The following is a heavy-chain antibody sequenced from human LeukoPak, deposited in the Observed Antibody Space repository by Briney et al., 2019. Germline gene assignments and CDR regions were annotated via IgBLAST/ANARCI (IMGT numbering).Heavy chain of an antibody. V-gene: IGHV1-2*02. CDR3: ARDYGENYYYYGMDV. J-gene: IGHJ6*02. D-gene: IGHD4-17*01. CDR1: GYTFTGYY. CDR2: INPNSGGT. Sequence: ASVKVSCKAFGYTFTGYYMHWVRQAPGQGLEWMGWINPNSGGTNYAQKFQGRVTMTRDTSISTAYMELSRLRSDDTAVYYCARDYGENYYYYGMDVWGQGTTVTVSS.